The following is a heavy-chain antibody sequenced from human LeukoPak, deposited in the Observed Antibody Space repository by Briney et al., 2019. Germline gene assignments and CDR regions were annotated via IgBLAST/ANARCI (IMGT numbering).Heavy chain of an antibody. CDR2: INPNSGGT. J-gene: IGHJ4*02. CDR1: GYTFTGYY. D-gene: IGHD2-2*03. V-gene: IGHV1-2*02. Sequence: GASVKVSCKASGYTFTGYYMHWVRQAPGQGLEWMGWINPNSGGTNYAQKFQGRVTMTRDTSISTAYMELSRLRSDDTAVYYCARANGYCSSTSCYGSFDYRGQGTLVTVSS. CDR3: ARANGYCSSTSCYGSFDY.